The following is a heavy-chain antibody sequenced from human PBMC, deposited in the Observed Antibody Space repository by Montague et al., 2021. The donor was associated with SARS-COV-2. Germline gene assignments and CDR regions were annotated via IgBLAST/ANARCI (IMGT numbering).Heavy chain of an antibody. CDR2: IYHDGGT. J-gene: IGHJ4*02. V-gene: IGHV4-4*02. CDR3: TRFTSTGSGSYYIFDY. CDR1: GGGSISSSHW. D-gene: IGHD1-26*01. Sequence: SETLSLTCTVSGGGSISSSHWWSWVRQPPGKGLEWIGEIYHDGGTNYNPSLKSRLTISVEKSKNQFSLKLSSVTAADTAVYYCTRFTSTGSGSYYIFDYWGQGTLVTVSS.